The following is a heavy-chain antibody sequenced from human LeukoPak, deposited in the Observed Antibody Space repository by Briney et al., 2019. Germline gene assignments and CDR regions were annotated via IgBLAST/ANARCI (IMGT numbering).Heavy chain of an antibody. CDR3: ARGLYSGYDSRNLDYYYYYYGMDV. V-gene: IGHV3-21*01. D-gene: IGHD5-12*01. J-gene: IGHJ6*02. CDR1: GFTFSSYS. Sequence: GGSLRLSCAASGFTFSSYSMNWVRQAPGKGLERVSSISSSSSYIYYADSVKGRFTISRDNAKNSLYLQMNSLRAEDTAVYYCARGLYSGYDSRNLDYYYYYYGMDVWGQGTTVTVSS. CDR2: ISSSSSYI.